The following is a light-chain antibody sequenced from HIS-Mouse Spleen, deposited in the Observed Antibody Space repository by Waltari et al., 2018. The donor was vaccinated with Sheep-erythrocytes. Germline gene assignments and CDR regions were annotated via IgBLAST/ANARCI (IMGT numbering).Light chain of an antibody. J-gene: IGLJ1*01. V-gene: IGLV2-11*01. CDR3: CSYAGSYNHV. CDR1: SSSLGGYHY. Sequence: QSALTQPRSVSGSPGQSVTISCTGTSSSLGGYHYVPGYQQHPGKAPKLMIYDVSKRPSGVPDRFSGSKSGNTASLTISGLQAEDEADYYCCSYAGSYNHVFATGTKVTVL. CDR2: DVS.